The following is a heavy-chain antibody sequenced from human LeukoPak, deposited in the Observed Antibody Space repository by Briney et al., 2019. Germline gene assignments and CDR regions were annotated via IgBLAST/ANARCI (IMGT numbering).Heavy chain of an antibody. Sequence: PSETLSLTCTVSGDSISSYYWGWIRQPPGKGLEWIGSIYYSGSTYYNPSLKSRVTISVDTSKNQFSLKLSSVTAADTAVYYCARLWEQQLVVDYWGQGTLVTVSS. CDR3: ARLWEQQLVVDY. J-gene: IGHJ4*02. V-gene: IGHV4-39*01. CDR2: IYYSGST. CDR1: GDSISSYY. D-gene: IGHD6-13*01.